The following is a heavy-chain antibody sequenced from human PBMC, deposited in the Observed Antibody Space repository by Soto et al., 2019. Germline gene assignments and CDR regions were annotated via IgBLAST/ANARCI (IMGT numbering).Heavy chain of an antibody. V-gene: IGHV1-2*02. Sequence: QVQLVQSGAEVKKPGASVKVSCKASGYTFTGYYMHWVRQAPGQGLEWMGWINPNSGGTNYAQKFQGRVTMTRDTSISTAYMELSRLRSDDTAVYYCARVHPKVVVWGGDYGMDVWGQGTTVTVSS. CDR1: GYTFTGYY. J-gene: IGHJ6*02. CDR3: ARVHPKVVVWGGDYGMDV. CDR2: INPNSGGT. D-gene: IGHD2-15*01.